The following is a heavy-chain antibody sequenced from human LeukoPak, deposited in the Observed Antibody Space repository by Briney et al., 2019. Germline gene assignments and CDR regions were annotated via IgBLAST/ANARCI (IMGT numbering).Heavy chain of an antibody. CDR1: GFTFSSYG. Sequence: PGGSLRLSCAASGFTFSSYGMSWVRQAPGKGLEWVSAISGSGGSTYYADSVKGRFTISRDNSKNTLYLQMNSLRAEDTAVYYCAKLVWLQPDWYFDLWGRGTLVTVSS. J-gene: IGHJ2*01. CDR3: AKLVWLQPDWYFDL. D-gene: IGHD5-24*01. CDR2: ISGSGGST. V-gene: IGHV3-23*01.